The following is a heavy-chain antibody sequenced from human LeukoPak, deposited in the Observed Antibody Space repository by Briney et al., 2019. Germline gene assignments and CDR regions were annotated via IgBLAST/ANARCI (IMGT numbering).Heavy chain of an antibody. Sequence: SGTLSLTCAVSGDSISNSNWWSWVRQPPGKGLEWIGYIFHTGSTNYNPSLKSRVTISVDKSKNQFSLKLSSVTAADTAVYYCARHGNRYFDWSFDYWGQGTLVTVSS. CDR3: ARHGNRYFDWSFDY. J-gene: IGHJ4*02. D-gene: IGHD3-9*01. CDR2: IFHTGST. CDR1: GDSISNSNW. V-gene: IGHV4-4*02.